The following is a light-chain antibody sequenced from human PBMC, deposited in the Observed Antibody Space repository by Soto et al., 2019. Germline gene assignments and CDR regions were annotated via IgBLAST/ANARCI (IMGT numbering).Light chain of an antibody. CDR3: CSYAPANSWV. Sequence: QSALAQPASVSGSPGQSITISCTGTSSDVGSYNLVSWYQQHPGKAPKLMIYEGSQRPSGVSYRFSGSKSGNTASLTISGLQAEDEADYFCCSYAPANSWVFGGGTQLTVL. CDR1: SSDVGSYNL. V-gene: IGLV2-23*01. CDR2: EGS. J-gene: IGLJ3*02.